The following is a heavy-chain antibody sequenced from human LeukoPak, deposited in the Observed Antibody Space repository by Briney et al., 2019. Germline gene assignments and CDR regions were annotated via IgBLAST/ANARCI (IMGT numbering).Heavy chain of an antibody. V-gene: IGHV4-59*01. J-gene: IGHJ1*01. D-gene: IGHD2-15*01. CDR2: ISHGGDT. Sequence: SETLSLTCTVSGASISTDYYWNWIRQPPGKGLEWIGYISHGGDTNYNPSLKSRVTISADTSKNHFSLKLTSVTAADTAVYYCARSGSGHGEFFQYWGQGTLVTVSS. CDR1: GASISTDYY. CDR3: ARSGSGHGEFFQY.